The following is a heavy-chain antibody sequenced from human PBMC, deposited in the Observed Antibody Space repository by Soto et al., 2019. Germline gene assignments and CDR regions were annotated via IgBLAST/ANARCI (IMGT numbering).Heavy chain of an antibody. J-gene: IGHJ4*02. CDR3: TREYYDISTGYYSFDY. D-gene: IGHD3-9*01. Sequence: GGSLRLSCTASGFTFGDYAMNWFRQAPGKGLEWVGFIRDKAYGGTTEYAASVKGRFTISRDDSKSIAYLQMNSLKTEDTAVYYCTREYYDISTGYYSFDYWGQGTLVTVSS. CDR1: GFTFGDYA. CDR2: IRDKAYGGTT. V-gene: IGHV3-49*03.